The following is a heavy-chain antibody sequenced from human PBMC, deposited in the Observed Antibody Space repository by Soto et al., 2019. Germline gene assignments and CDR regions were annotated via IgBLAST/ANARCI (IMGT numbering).Heavy chain of an antibody. J-gene: IGHJ4*02. CDR3: AKPFYEAFGGVIVNYYFDY. D-gene: IGHD3-16*02. V-gene: IGHV3-43*01. CDR1: GFTFDDYT. Sequence: EVQLVESGGVVVQPGGSLRLSCAASGFTFDDYTMHWVRQAPGKGLEWVSLISWDGGSTYYADSVKGRFTISRDNSKNSLYLQMNSLRTEDTALYYCAKPFYEAFGGVIVNYYFDYWGQGTLVTVSS. CDR2: ISWDGGST.